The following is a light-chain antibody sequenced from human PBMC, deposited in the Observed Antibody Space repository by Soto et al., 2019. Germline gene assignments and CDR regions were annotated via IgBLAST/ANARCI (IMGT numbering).Light chain of an antibody. CDR3: QQYNSSPWT. CDR2: DAS. CDR1: QSISSW. Sequence: IQMTESPSTLSASVGDRVTITCRASQSISSWLAWYQQKPGKAPKLLIYDASSLESGVPSRFSGSGSGTEFTLPISSLQPVDFATYYCQQYNSSPWTFGQRTKVEIK. V-gene: IGKV1-5*01. J-gene: IGKJ1*01.